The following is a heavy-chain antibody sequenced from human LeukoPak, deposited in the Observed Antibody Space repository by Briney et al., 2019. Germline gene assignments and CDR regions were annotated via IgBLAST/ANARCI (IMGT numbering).Heavy chain of an antibody. CDR1: VYSISSGHY. Sequence: ASETLSLTCTVSVYSISSGHYWGWTRQPPGKGLEWIGSIYHTGSTYYNPSLQSRVTISLDSPKNQFSLKLTSVTAADTAVYYCAGGGTAVVMALTYYFDTRGQGTPGTVSS. CDR2: IYHTGST. V-gene: IGHV4-38-2*02. D-gene: IGHD3-22*01. CDR3: AGGGTAVVMALTYYFDT. J-gene: IGHJ4*02.